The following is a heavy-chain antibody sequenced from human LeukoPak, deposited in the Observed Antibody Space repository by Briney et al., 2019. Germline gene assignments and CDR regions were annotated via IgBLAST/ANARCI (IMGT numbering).Heavy chain of an antibody. CDR1: GGSISSGGYY. Sequence: SETLSLTCTVSGGSISSGGYYWSWIRQHPGKGLEWIGYIYYSGGTYYNPSLKSRVTISVDTSKNQFSLKLSSVTAADTAVYYCARAEGENCSSTSCYSLTSGNWFDPWGQGTLDTVSS. CDR2: IYYSGGT. D-gene: IGHD2-2*01. CDR3: ARAEGENCSSTSCYSLTSGNWFDP. J-gene: IGHJ5*02. V-gene: IGHV4-31*03.